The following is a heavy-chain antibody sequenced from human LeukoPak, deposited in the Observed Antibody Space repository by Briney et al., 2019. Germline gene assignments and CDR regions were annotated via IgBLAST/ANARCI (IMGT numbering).Heavy chain of an antibody. V-gene: IGHV3-23*01. CDR1: GFVFNNYA. J-gene: IGHJ4*02. Sequence: GGSLRLSCAASGFVFNNYAMSWVRQGPGKRLEWVSAMSGTGYHTYYADSDKTYYADSVKGRFTISRDNSKRTVYLHMNNLRLEDTAIYYCAKGAAIDHWGQGTLVTVSS. CDR3: AKGAAIDH. CDR2: MSGTGYHTYYADSDKT.